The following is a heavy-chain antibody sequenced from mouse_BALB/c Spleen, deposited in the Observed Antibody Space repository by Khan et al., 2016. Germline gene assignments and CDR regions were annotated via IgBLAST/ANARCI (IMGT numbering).Heavy chain of an antibody. CDR3: ARSYSNNALFAY. V-gene: IGHV3-8*02. Sequence: EVQLQESGPSLVKPSQTLSLTCSVTGDSITSGYWNWIRKFPGNKLEYMGYISYSGNTYYNPFLKSRISITRDTSKNQHYLQFISVTTEDTATYYCARSYSNNALFAYWGQGTLVTVSA. CDR1: GDSITSGY. J-gene: IGHJ3*01. D-gene: IGHD2-5*01. CDR2: ISYSGNT.